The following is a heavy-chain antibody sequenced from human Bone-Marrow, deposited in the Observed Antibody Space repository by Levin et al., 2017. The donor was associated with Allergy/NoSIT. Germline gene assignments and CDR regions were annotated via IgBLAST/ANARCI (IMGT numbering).Heavy chain of an antibody. CDR2: ISGSGDWT. J-gene: IGHJ6*02. V-gene: IGHV3-23*01. CDR3: TPYDQRGGMDV. D-gene: IGHD2-2*01. CDR1: GFSFSSYA. Sequence: HTGGSLRLSCEASGFSFSSYAINWVRQAPGKGLEWVSVISGSGDWTFHADSVKGRFTISRDNFKNRLYLQMNNLRADDTAVYYCTPYDQRGGMDVWGQGTTVTVSS.